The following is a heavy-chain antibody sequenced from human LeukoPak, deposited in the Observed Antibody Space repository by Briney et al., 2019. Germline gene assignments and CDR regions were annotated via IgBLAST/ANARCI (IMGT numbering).Heavy chain of an antibody. Sequence: GGSLRLSCAASGFTFSSYGMNWVRRAPGKVLEWLSYISSSSNSIYYADSVKGRFTISRDNAKNSLHLQMNSLRAEDTAVYYCARDKAYNRFDLWGQGTLVTVSS. J-gene: IGHJ5*02. CDR3: ARDKAYNRFDL. CDR2: ISSSSNSI. V-gene: IGHV3-48*01. CDR1: GFTFSSYG.